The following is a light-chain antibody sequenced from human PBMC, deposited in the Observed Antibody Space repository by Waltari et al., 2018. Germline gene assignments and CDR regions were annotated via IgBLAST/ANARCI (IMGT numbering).Light chain of an antibody. J-gene: IGKJ1*01. CDR3: QHYVRLPAT. Sequence: EIVLTQSTGTLSLSPGERATLSCRASQSVGRSFAWYQQKPGQAPRLLIYGASSRATGIPDRFSGSGSGTDFSLTISRLEPDFAVYYCQHYVRLPATFGQGTKVEIK. CDR2: GAS. V-gene: IGKV3-20*01. CDR1: QSVGRS.